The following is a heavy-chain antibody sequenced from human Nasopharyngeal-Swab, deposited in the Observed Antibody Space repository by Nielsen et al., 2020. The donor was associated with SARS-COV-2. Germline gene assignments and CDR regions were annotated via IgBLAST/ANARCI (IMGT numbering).Heavy chain of an antibody. CDR2: IIPILGIA. Sequence: SVKVSCKASGRTFSSYAISWVRQAPGQGLEWMGGIIPILGIANYAQKFQGRVTITADKSTSTAYMELSSLRSEDTAVYYCARTPYCGGDCYRHFDYWGQGTLVTVSS. V-gene: IGHV1-69*10. CDR1: GRTFSSYA. J-gene: IGHJ4*02. CDR3: ARTPYCGGDCYRHFDY. D-gene: IGHD2-21*02.